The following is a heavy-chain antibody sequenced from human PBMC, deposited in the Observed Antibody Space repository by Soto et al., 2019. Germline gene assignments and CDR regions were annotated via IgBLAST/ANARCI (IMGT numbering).Heavy chain of an antibody. D-gene: IGHD3-22*01. Sequence: GGSLRLSCAASGFTFSSYAMHWVRQAPGKGLEWVAVISYDGSNKYYADSVKGRFTISRDDSTNMVFLQMSSLRSEDTAVYHCARAYKLTYYLEDWGPGTRSPSPQ. V-gene: IGHV3-30*14. J-gene: IGHJ4*02. CDR2: ISYDGSNK. CDR3: ARAYKLTYYLED. CDR1: GFTFSSYA.